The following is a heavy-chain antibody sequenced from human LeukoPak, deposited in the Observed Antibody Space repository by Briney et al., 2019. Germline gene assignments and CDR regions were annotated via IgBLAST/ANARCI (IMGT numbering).Heavy chain of an antibody. V-gene: IGHV3-21*01. J-gene: IGHJ3*02. D-gene: IGHD3-22*01. CDR1: GFTFSSYS. CDR2: ISSSSSYI. Sequence: PGGSLRLSCAASGFTFSSYSMNWVRQAPGKGLEWVSSISSSSSYIYYADSVKGRFTISRDNAKNSLYLQMNSLRAEDTAVHYCARDQPGYYYDSSGYRVGDAFDIWGQGTMVTVSS. CDR3: ARDQPGYYYDSSGYRVGDAFDI.